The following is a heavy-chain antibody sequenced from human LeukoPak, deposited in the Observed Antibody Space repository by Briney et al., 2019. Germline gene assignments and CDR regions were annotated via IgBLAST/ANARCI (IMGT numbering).Heavy chain of an antibody. D-gene: IGHD6-13*01. J-gene: IGHJ3*02. Sequence: ASVKVSCKASGYTFTGYYMHWVRQAPGQGLEWMGWINTNSGGTNYAQKLQGRVTMTRDTSISTAYMELSRLRSDDTAVYYCARDRGGNGYSSSWNIKNAFDIWGQGTMVTVSS. V-gene: IGHV1-2*02. CDR3: ARDRGGNGYSSSWNIKNAFDI. CDR2: INTNSGGT. CDR1: GYTFTGYY.